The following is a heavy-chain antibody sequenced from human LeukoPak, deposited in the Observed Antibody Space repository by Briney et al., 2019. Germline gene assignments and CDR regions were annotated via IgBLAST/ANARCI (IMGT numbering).Heavy chain of an antibody. CDR3: ARAYYDSSGYYFLY. V-gene: IGHV4-59*01. CDR2: IYYSGST. D-gene: IGHD3-22*01. J-gene: IGHJ4*02. Sequence: PSETLSPTCTVSGGSISSYYWSWIRQPPGKGLEWIGYIYYSGSTNYNPSLKSRVTISVDTSKNQFSLKLSSVTAADTAVYYCARAYYDSSGYYFLYWGQGTLVTVSS. CDR1: GGSISSYY.